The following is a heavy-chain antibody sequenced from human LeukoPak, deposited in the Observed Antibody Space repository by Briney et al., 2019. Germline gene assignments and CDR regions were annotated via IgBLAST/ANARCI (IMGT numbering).Heavy chain of an antibody. CDR3: ARAAGDLIDRWFDP. V-gene: IGHV4-59*12. Sequence: RTSETLSLTCTVSGGSISSYYWSWIRQPPGKGLEWIGYIYYSGSTNYNPSLKSRVTISVDTSKNQFSLKLSSVTAADTAVYYCARAAGDLIDRWFDPWGQGTLVTVSS. CDR2: IYYSGST. J-gene: IGHJ5*02. CDR1: GGSISSYY. D-gene: IGHD3-22*01.